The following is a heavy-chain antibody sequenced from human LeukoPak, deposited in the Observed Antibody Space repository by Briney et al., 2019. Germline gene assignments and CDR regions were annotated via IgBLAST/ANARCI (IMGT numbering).Heavy chain of an antibody. CDR1: GYTFTRYY. Sequence: ASVKVSCKASGYTFTRYYMHWVRQAPGQGLEWMGWINPNSGGTNYAQKFQGRVTMTRDTSISTAYMELSRLRSDDTAVYYCARGIFSGYDSLYGMDVWGQGTTVTVSS. CDR2: INPNSGGT. CDR3: ARGIFSGYDSLYGMDV. D-gene: IGHD5-12*01. V-gene: IGHV1-2*02. J-gene: IGHJ6*02.